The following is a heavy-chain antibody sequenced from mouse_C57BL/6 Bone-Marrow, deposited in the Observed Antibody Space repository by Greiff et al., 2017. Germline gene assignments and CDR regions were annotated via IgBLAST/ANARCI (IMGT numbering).Heavy chain of an antibody. CDR3: AKKVPSVYGSSPFAY. V-gene: IGHV2-5*01. CDR1: GFSLTSYG. CDR2: IWRGGST. J-gene: IGHJ3*01. D-gene: IGHD1-1*01. Sequence: QVQLQQSGPGLVQPSQSLSITCTVSGFSLTSYGVHWVRQSPGKGLEWLGVIWRGGSTDYNAAFMSRLSITKDNSKSQVFFKMNSLQADDTAIYYCAKKVPSVYGSSPFAYWGQGTLVTVAA.